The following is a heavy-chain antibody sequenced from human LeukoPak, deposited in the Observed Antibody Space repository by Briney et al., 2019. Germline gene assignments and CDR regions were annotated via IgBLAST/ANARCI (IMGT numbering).Heavy chain of an antibody. CDR3: AKDLTRDSYAPYYMDV. CDR1: GFTFSSYG. D-gene: IGHD5-18*01. Sequence: SLRLSCAASGFTFSSYGMSWVRQAPGKGLEWVSAISGSGGSTYYADSVKGRFTISRDNSKNTLYLQMNSLRAEDTAVYYCAKDLTRDSYAPYYMDVWGKGTTVTISS. CDR2: ISGSGGST. V-gene: IGHV3-23*01. J-gene: IGHJ6*03.